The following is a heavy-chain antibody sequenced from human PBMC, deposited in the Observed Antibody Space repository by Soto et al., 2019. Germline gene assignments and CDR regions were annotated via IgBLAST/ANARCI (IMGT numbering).Heavy chain of an antibody. D-gene: IGHD6-19*01. J-gene: IGHJ4*02. CDR1: GFSISNYV. Sequence: EVKVLDSGGGLVQPGGSLRLSCAASGFSISNYVMNWVRQAPGKGLEWVASVSGSGVGIYEDSVKGRFSISRDNSKNTLDLEMNSLRAEDTDVYYCTKGWLDYWGQGTLVTVSS. CDR3: TKGWLDY. CDR2: VSGSGVGI. V-gene: IGHV3-23*01.